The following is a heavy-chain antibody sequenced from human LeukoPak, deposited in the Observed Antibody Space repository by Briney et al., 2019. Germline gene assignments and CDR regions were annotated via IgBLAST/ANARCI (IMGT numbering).Heavy chain of an antibody. V-gene: IGHV3-15*01. Sequence: GGFLRLSCAASGFIFTNAWMSWVRQAPGKGLEWVGRIKSKSNGGTTDYAAPVKGRFTISRDDSKNTLYLQMNSLKTEDTAVYYCTNFDFAAFEYWGQGILVTVSS. CDR1: GFIFTNAW. CDR2: IKSKSNGGTT. J-gene: IGHJ4*02. CDR3: TNFDFAAFEY. D-gene: IGHD3-9*01.